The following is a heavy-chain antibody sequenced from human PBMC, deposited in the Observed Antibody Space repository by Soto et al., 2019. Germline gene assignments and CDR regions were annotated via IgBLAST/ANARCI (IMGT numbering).Heavy chain of an antibody. J-gene: IGHJ4*02. CDR1: GGSFSGYY. D-gene: IGHD6-19*01. Sequence: SETLSLTCAVYGGSFSGYYWRWLRQPPGKGLEWIGYIYNIGSTNYNPSLRSRVTMSIDTSQEQFSLKVSSVTATDTAVYYCARHVNLPLAGTGFDFWGRGTLVTVSS. V-gene: IGHV4-59*08. CDR2: IYNIGST. CDR3: ARHVNLPLAGTGFDF.